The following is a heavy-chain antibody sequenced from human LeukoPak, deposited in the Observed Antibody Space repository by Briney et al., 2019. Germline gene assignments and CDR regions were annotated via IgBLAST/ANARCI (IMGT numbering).Heavy chain of an antibody. CDR2: ISSSSSYI. D-gene: IGHD3-10*01. CDR3: ARERGWFGEFEFDY. V-gene: IGHV3-21*01. Sequence: GGSLRLSCAASGFTSSSYSMNWVRQAPGKGLEWVSSISSSSSYIYYADSVKGRFTISRDNAKNSLYLQMNSLRAEDTAVYYCARERGWFGEFEFDYWGQGTLVTVSS. CDR1: GFTSSSYS. J-gene: IGHJ4*02.